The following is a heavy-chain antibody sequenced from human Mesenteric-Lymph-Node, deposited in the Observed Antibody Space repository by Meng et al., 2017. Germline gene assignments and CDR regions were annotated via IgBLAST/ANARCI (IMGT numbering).Heavy chain of an antibody. CDR1: PYAFGTYG. CDR2: FVNYRDT. CDR3: VKGTPGRSYCDY. D-gene: IGHD3-10*01. Sequence: VLLLPSGPEVTKPGASVRVSCKASPYAFGTYGISWVRQAPGLGLEWMGWFVNYRDTYPAPKFQDRVTMTTDTHTNTVIMELRSLTSDDTAVYYCVKGTPGRSYCDYWGQGTLVTVSS. V-gene: IGHV1-18*01. J-gene: IGHJ4*02.